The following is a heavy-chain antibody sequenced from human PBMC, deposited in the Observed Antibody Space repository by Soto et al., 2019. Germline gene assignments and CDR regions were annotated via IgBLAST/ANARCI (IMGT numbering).Heavy chain of an antibody. CDR2: IIPIFGTA. CDR3: ARGGRDGYTEEAFDI. D-gene: IGHD5-12*01. J-gene: IGHJ3*02. Sequence: SVKVSCKASGGTFSIYAISWVRQAPGQGLEWMGGIIPIFGTANYAQKFQGRVTITADESTSTAYMELSSLRSEDTAVYYCARGGRDGYTEEAFDIWGQGTMVTVSS. V-gene: IGHV1-69*13. CDR1: GGTFSIYA.